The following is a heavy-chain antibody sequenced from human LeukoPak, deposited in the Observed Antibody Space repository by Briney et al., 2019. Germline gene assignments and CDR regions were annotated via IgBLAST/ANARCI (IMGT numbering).Heavy chain of an antibody. Sequence: GVSLRLSCAASGFRFGSDWMTWVRQAPGKGLEWVANINPDGNEKYYVDSVKGRFTISRDNGKNSLYLQLNSLRAEDTAVYYCARYYDPAVGDAFDIWGQGTMVTVSS. V-gene: IGHV3-7*01. CDR2: INPDGNEK. CDR3: ARYYDPAVGDAFDI. D-gene: IGHD3-16*01. J-gene: IGHJ3*02. CDR1: GFRFGSDW.